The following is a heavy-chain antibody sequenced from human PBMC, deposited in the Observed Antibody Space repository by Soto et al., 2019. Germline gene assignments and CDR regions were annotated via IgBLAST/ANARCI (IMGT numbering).Heavy chain of an antibody. CDR1: GFTFSSYW. J-gene: IGHJ4*02. V-gene: IGHV3-7*01. Sequence: EVQLVESGGGLVQPGGSLRLSCAASGFTFSSYWMSWVRQAPGKGLEWVANIKQDGSEKYYVDSVKGRFTISRDNAKNSLYLQMNSLRAEDTAVYYCAREGLAVDIVATSPYYFDYWGQGTLVTVSS. D-gene: IGHD5-12*01. CDR2: IKQDGSEK. CDR3: AREGLAVDIVATSPYYFDY.